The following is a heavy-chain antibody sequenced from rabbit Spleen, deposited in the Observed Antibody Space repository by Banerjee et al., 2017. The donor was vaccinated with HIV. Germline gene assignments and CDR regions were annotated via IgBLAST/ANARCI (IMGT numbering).Heavy chain of an antibody. CDR2: IYAAGSGDT. CDR1: GFSFNSGFW. V-gene: IGHV1S45*01. Sequence: QQQLEESGGDLVKPEGSLTLTCTASGFSFNSGFWVCWVRQAPGKGLEWIACIYAAGSGDTDHANWATGRFTISKTSSTTVTLQMTSLTAADTATYFCARGTSSSFSSYGMDLWGPGTLVTVS. D-gene: IGHD1-1*01. J-gene: IGHJ6*01. CDR3: ARGTSSSFSSYGMDL.